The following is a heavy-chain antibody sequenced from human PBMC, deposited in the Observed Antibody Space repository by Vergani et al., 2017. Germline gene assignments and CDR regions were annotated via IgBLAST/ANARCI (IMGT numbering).Heavy chain of an antibody. D-gene: IGHD3-10*01. CDR2: ISNDGSKK. Sequence: QVQLAESGGGRVQPGRSLRLSCAASGFSFSSHAINWVRQAPGKGLEWVAVISNDGSKKDYADSVKGRFTISRDNSKNTLDLQMNSLRTQDTAVYYCAKAGSVTSGSLQYNFYRDVWGKGTTVTVS. CDR3: AKAGSVTSGSLQYNFYRDV. V-gene: IGHV3-30*18. CDR1: GFSFSSHA. J-gene: IGHJ6*03.